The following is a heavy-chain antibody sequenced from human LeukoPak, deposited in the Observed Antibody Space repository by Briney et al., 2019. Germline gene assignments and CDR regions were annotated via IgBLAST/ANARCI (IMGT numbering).Heavy chain of an antibody. CDR3: TSSTHRYCSGGKCHSDYFYYGMDV. V-gene: IGHV3-73*01. Sequence: GGSLRLSCAASGFTFSGSPIHWVRQASGKGLEWVGRIRSKANSFATAYGASVKGRFNISRDDSKNTAYLQMNSLKTEDTAVYYCTSSTHRYCSGGKCHSDYFYYGMDVWGQGTTVTVSS. CDR1: GFTFSGSP. CDR2: IRSKANSFAT. J-gene: IGHJ6*02. D-gene: IGHD2-15*01.